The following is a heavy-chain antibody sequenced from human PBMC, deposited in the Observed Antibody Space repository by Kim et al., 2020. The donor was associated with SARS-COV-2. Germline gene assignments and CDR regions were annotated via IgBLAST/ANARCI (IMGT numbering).Heavy chain of an antibody. Sequence: ASVKVSCKVSGYTLTELSMHWVRQAPGKGLEWMGGFDPEDGETIYAQKFQGRVTMTEDTSTDTAYMELSSLRSEDTAVYYCATGPPLGDGGENWFAPWGQGTLFSVSS. CDR2: FDPEDGET. J-gene: IGHJ5*02. V-gene: IGHV1-24*01. CDR3: ATGPPLGDGGENWFAP. CDR1: GYTLTELS. D-gene: IGHD1-26*01.